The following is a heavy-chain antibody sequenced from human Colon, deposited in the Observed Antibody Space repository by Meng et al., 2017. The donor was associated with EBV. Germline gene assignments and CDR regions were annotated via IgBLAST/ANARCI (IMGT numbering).Heavy chain of an antibody. J-gene: IGHJ4*02. CDR2: IDDSGST. D-gene: IGHD1-26*01. CDR1: GVSISSNIR. CDR3: ARGKQDAWELLAY. Sequence: QVQLQESGPGLGKPSGTRSLTCGVSGVSISSNIRWTWVRQPPGKGLEWIGDIDDSGSTNYNPSLNSRISISLDKSKNHFSLKVNSVTAADTAVYYCARGKQDAWELLAYWGQGALVTASS. V-gene: IGHV4-4*02.